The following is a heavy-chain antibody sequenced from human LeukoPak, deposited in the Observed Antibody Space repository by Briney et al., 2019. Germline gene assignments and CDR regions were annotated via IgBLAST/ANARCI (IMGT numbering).Heavy chain of an antibody. D-gene: IGHD3-9*01. V-gene: IGHV3-7*01. Sequence: PGGSLRLSCAASGFTFSTYWMSWVRQAPGKGLEWVANIKQDGSETHYLDSMKGRFTISRDNANNSVYLHMSNLRAEDSAVYFCARQTAGYYSPFDHWGQGTLVTVSS. CDR1: GFTFSTYW. CDR3: ARQTAGYYSPFDH. CDR2: IKQDGSET. J-gene: IGHJ4*02.